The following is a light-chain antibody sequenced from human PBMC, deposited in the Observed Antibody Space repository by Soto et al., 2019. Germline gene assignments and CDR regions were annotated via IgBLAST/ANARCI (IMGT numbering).Light chain of an antibody. CDR2: EVR. J-gene: IGLJ2*01. CDR3: SSYTSKSSLI. V-gene: IGLV2-14*01. Sequence: QSALTQPASVSGSPGQSITISCAGTMRDVGAYNLVSWYQQHPGRAPQLIIYEVRNRPSGISFRFSGSKSGNTASLTIFGLQAEDEADYYCSSYTSKSSLIFGGGTKVTVL. CDR1: MRDVGAYNL.